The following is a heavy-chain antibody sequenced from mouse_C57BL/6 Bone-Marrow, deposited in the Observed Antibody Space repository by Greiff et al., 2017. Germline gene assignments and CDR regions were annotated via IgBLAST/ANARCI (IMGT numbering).Heavy chain of an antibody. J-gene: IGHJ2*01. Sequence: EVKLMESGGDLVKPGGSLKLSCAASGFTFSSYGMSWVRQTPDKRLEWVATISSGGSYTYYPDSVKGRFTISRDNAKNTLYLQMSSLKSEDTAMYYCARLGIYDGYYLEYWGQGTTLTVSS. CDR1: GFTFSSYG. V-gene: IGHV5-6*01. D-gene: IGHD2-3*01. CDR2: ISSGGSYT. CDR3: ARLGIYDGYYLEY.